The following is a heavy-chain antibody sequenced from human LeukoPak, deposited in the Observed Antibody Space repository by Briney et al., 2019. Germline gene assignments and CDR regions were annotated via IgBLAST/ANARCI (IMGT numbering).Heavy chain of an antibody. V-gene: IGHV4-59*01. CDR3: ARDKSSGSYDY. D-gene: IGHD1-26*01. CDR2: IYYSGST. Sequence: SETLSLTCTVSGGSISSYYWSWIRQPPGKGLEWIGYIYYSGSTNYNPSLKSRVTISVDTSKNQFSLKLSSVTAADTAVYYCARDKSSGSYDYWGQGTLDTVSS. CDR1: GGSISSYY. J-gene: IGHJ4*02.